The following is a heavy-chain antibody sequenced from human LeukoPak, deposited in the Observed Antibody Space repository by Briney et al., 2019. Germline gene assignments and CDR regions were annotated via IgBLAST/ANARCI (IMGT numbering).Heavy chain of an antibody. Sequence: PGGSLRLSCAASGFTFSSHAMHWVRQAPGKGLEWVAVISYDGSNKYYADFVKGRFTITKDNSKNTLYLQMNSLRAEDTAVYYCARDRFGTGDYWGQGTLVTVSS. CDR3: ARDRFGTGDY. V-gene: IGHV3-30*04. CDR2: ISYDGSNK. J-gene: IGHJ4*02. CDR1: GFTFSSHA. D-gene: IGHD1-7*01.